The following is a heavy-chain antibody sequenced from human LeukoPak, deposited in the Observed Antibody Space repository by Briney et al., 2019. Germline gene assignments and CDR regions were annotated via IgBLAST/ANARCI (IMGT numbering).Heavy chain of an antibody. Sequence: ASVKVSCKASGYTFTSYGISWVRQAPGQGLEWMGIINPSGGSTSYAQKFQGRVTMTRDTSTSTVYMELSSLRSEDTAVYYCARGKFLYSSSRTPPRYFDYWGPGTLVTVSS. J-gene: IGHJ4*02. CDR3: ARGKFLYSSSRTPPRYFDY. D-gene: IGHD6-13*01. CDR2: INPSGGST. CDR1: GYTFTSYG. V-gene: IGHV1-46*01.